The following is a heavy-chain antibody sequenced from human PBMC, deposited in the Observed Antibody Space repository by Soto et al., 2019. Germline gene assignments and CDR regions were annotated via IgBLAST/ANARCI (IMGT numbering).Heavy chain of an antibody. V-gene: IGHV3-7*05. D-gene: IGHD6-13*01. CDR2: IKQDESKR. J-gene: IGHJ3*02. CDR1: GFTFSSYW. Sequence: EVQLVESGGGLVQPGGSLRLSCAASGFTFSSYWMTWVRQAPGKGLEWVANIKQDESKRYYVDSVKGRFTISRDNAKNSLFLQMNSLRAEDTAVYYCARDSSPSYSSRWYDAFDIWGQGTMVTVSS. CDR3: ARDSSPSYSSRWYDAFDI.